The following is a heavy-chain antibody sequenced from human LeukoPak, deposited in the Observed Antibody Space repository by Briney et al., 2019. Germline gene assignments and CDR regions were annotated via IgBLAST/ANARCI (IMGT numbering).Heavy chain of an antibody. V-gene: IGHV1-3*01. J-gene: IGHJ4*02. CDR2: INAGNGNT. CDR1: GYSFTSYA. CDR3: ARGQAVAGTSLDY. D-gene: IGHD6-19*01. Sequence: ASVKVSFKASGYSFTSYAMHWVRQAPGQRLEWMGWINAGNGNTKYSQKFQGRVTITRDTSASTAYMELSSLRSEDTAVYYCARGQAVAGTSLDYWGQGTLVTVSS.